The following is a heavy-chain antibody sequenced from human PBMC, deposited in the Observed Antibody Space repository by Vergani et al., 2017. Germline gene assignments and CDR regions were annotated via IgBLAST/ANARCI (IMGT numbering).Heavy chain of an antibody. J-gene: IGHJ6*03. CDR1: GFTFSNSW. V-gene: IGHV3-74*01. CDR2: INSDGDST. Sequence: VHLVESGGGLVQPGGSLRLSCTASGFTFSNSWMQWVRQAPGKGLMWVSRINSDGDSTSYADSVKGRFTISRDNAKNTLYLQMDSRRAEDTAVYYCARDGWELLDYFYYLDVWGKGTTVTVSS. D-gene: IGHD1-26*01. CDR3: ARDGWELLDYFYYLDV.